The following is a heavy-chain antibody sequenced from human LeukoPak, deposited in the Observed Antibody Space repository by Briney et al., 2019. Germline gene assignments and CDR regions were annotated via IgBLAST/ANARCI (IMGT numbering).Heavy chain of an antibody. Sequence: GGSLRLSCAASGFTFSSYGMHWVRQAPGKGLEWVAVISYDGSNKYYADSVKGRFTISRDNSKNTLYLQMNSLRAEDTAVYYCAKVAIVVPAAVGYYGMDVWGQGTTVTVSS. CDR3: AKVAIVVPAAVGYYGMDV. CDR2: ISYDGSNK. CDR1: GFTFSSYG. V-gene: IGHV3-30*18. J-gene: IGHJ6*02. D-gene: IGHD2-2*01.